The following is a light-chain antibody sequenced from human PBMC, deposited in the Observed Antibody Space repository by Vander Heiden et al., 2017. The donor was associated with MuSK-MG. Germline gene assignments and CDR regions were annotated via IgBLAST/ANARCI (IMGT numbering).Light chain of an antibody. Sequence: SSELTQPPSVLASPGQTARSTSSGDALPQQYAYWYQQKPGQAPELVIYKDNERPSEIPDRLSGSSSGTTITLTISGVQAEDEADYYCQSADSSGRYQVFGGGTKLTVL. CDR3: QSADSSGRYQV. J-gene: IGLJ3*02. CDR1: ALPQQY. CDR2: KDN. V-gene: IGLV3-25*03.